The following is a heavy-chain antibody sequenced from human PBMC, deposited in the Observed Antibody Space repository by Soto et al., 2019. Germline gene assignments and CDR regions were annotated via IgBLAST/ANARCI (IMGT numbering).Heavy chain of an antibody. J-gene: IGHJ4*02. CDR2: IYHSGST. Sequence: KPSETLSLTCAVSGYSISSGYYWGFIRQPPGKGLEWIGSIYHSGSTYYNPSLKSRVTISVDTSKNQFSLKLSSVTAADTAVYYCAREGGSSWHRNFDYWGQGTLVTVSS. CDR1: GYSISSGYY. V-gene: IGHV4-38-2*02. CDR3: AREGGSSWHRNFDY. D-gene: IGHD6-13*01.